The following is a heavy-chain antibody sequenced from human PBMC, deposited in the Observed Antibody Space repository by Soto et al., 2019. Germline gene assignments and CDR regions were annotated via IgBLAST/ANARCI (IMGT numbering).Heavy chain of an antibody. CDR1: GYTLTELS. CDR2: IDAENGET. D-gene: IGHD6-13*01. V-gene: IGHV1-24*01. CDR3: ARDVAAADY. J-gene: IGHJ4*02. Sequence: GASVKVSCKVSGYTLTELSMHWVRQAPGKRLEWMGGIDAENGETIHAQKLQGRVTITTDTSASTAYMELSSLRSEDTAVYYCARDVAAADYWGQGTLVTVSS.